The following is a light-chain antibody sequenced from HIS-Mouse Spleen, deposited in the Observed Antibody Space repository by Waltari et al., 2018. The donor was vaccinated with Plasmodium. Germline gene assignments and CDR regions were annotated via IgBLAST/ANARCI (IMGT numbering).Light chain of an antibody. CDR2: GAS. V-gene: IGKV3-15*01. CDR3: QQYNNWSFT. Sequence: DIVMTQSPATLSVSPGERATLSCRASQRVSSNLAWYQQKPGQAPSLLIYGASTRATGIPARFSGSGSGTEFTLTISSLQSEDFAVYYCQQYNNWSFTFGPGTKVDIK. CDR1: QRVSSN. J-gene: IGKJ3*01.